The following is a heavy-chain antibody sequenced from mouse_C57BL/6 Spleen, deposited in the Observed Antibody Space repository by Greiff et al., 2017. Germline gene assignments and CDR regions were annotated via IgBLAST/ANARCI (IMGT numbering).Heavy chain of an antibody. CDR2: IYPGSGST. CDR3: ARRELGRGYEY. Sequence: VQLQQPGAELVKPGASVKMSCKASGYTFTSYWITWVKQRPGQGLEWIGDIYPGSGSTNYNEKFKSKATLTVDTSSSTAYMQLSSLTSEDSAVYYCARRELGRGYEYWGQATTLSVSS. D-gene: IGHD4-1*01. V-gene: IGHV1-55*01. CDR1: GYTFTSYW. J-gene: IGHJ2*01.